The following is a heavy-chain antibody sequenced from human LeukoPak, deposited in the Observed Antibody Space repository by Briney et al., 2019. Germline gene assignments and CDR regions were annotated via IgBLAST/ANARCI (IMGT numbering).Heavy chain of an antibody. CDR2: IYYSGST. CDR1: GGSISSYY. D-gene: IGHD2-2*01. CDR3: ARAPGSAASIYYYYYMDV. J-gene: IGHJ6*03. V-gene: IGHV4-59*01. Sequence: SETLSLTCTVSGGSISSYYWSWIRQPPGKGLEWIGYIYYSGSTNYNPSLKSRVTISVDTSKNQFSLKLSSVTAADTAVYYCARAPGSAASIYYYYYMDVWGKGTTVTVSS.